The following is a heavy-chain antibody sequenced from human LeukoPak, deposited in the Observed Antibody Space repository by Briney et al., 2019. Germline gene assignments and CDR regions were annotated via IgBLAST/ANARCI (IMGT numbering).Heavy chain of an antibody. CDR1: GFTFSSYA. CDR3: AKSPGDYYGSGSCDY. V-gene: IGHV3-23*01. D-gene: IGHD3-10*01. J-gene: IGHJ4*02. Sequence: GGSLRLSCAASGFTFSSYAMSWVRQAPGKGLEWVSAISGSGGSTYYADSVKGRFTISRDNSKNTLYLQMNSLRAEDPAVYYCAKSPGDYYGSGSCDYWGQGTLFTASS. CDR2: ISGSGGST.